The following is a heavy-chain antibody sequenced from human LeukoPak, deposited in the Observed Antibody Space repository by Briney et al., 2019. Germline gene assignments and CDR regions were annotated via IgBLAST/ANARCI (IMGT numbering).Heavy chain of an antibody. V-gene: IGHV3-30*04. CDR3: ASDRRYFGWLRVNYYYGMDV. Sequence: QPGRCLRLSFSASGFTFSSYAIHLGRQAPGKGLEWVAVISYDGRNKYYADSVKGRFTISRENSMTTLYLKMNSLRAEDTAVYSCASDRRYFGWLRVNYYYGMDVWDKGNTVTVSS. J-gene: IGHJ6*04. CDR1: GFTFSSYA. D-gene: IGHD3-9*01. CDR2: ISYDGRNK.